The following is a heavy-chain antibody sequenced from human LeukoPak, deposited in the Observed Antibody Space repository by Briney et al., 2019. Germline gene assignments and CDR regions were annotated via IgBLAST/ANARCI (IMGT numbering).Heavy chain of an antibody. J-gene: IGHJ4*02. V-gene: IGHV3-30-3*01. Sequence: GGSLRLSCAASGFTFSSYAMHWVRQAPGKGLEWVAVISYDGSNKYYADSVKGRFTISRDNSKNTLYLQTNSLRAEDTAVYYCAKVLGLVPGSFDYWGQGTLLTVSS. CDR3: AKVLGLVPGSFDY. CDR1: GFTFSSYA. D-gene: IGHD6-19*01. CDR2: ISYDGSNK.